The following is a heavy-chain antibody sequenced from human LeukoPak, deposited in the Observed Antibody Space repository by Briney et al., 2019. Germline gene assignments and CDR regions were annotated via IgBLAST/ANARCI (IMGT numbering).Heavy chain of an antibody. D-gene: IGHD3-10*01. CDR1: GFTFSSYE. V-gene: IGHV3-48*03. J-gene: IGHJ4*02. CDR3: ARGPGLLWFGELGY. Sequence: GSLRLSCAASGFTFSSYEMNWVRQAPGKGLEWVSYISSSGSTIYYADSVKGRFTISRDNAKNSPYLQMNSLRAEDTAVYYCARGPGLLWFGELGYWGQGTLVTVSS. CDR2: ISSSGSTI.